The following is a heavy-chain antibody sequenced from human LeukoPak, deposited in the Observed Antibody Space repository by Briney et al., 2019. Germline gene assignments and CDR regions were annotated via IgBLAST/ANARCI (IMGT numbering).Heavy chain of an antibody. J-gene: IGHJ4*02. CDR3: ARQSSLGTIDY. Sequence: SETLSLTCTVSGGSISSYYWSWIRQPPGKGLEWIGYIHYSGSTNHNPSLKSRVTVSVDTSKNQFSLKLSSVTAADTAVYYCARQSSLGTIDYWGQGALVTVSS. CDR2: IHYSGST. V-gene: IGHV4-59*08. CDR1: GGSISSYY. D-gene: IGHD7-27*01.